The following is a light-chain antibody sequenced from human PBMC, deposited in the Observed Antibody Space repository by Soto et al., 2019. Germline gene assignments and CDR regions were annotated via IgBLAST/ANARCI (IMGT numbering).Light chain of an antibody. V-gene: IGLV2-14*01. CDR3: SSYTSSSRV. Sequence: QSVLTQPASVSGSPGQSITISCTGNSSDVGGYNYVSWYQQHPGKAPKLMIYDVSNRPSGVSNRFSGSKSGNTASLTISGLQAEDEADYYCSSYTSSSRVFGGKTKVTVL. J-gene: IGLJ3*02. CDR1: SSDVGGYNY. CDR2: DVS.